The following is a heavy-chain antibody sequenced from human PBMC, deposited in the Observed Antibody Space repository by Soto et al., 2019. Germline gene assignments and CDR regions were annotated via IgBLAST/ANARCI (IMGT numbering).Heavy chain of an antibody. Sequence: PGGSLRLSCAASGFNFDNSYMSWVRQAPGKGLEWVAILYSGGKPYYAESVRGRFTISRDISKNTLDLQMNRLTADDTAVYYCSKNNVAPAFVGFEYWGQGTLVTVSS. V-gene: IGHV3-53*01. CDR3: SKNNVAPAFVGFEY. CDR2: LYSGGKP. D-gene: IGHD2-2*01. J-gene: IGHJ4*02. CDR1: GFNFDNSY.